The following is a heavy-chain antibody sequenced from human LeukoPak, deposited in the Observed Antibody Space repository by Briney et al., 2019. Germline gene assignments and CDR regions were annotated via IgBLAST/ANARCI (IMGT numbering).Heavy chain of an antibody. CDR1: GYTFTGYY. D-gene: IGHD5-24*01. CDR2: INPNSGGT. J-gene: IGHJ5*02. CDR3: ARSRRMAVNWFDP. Sequence: ASVKVSCKASGYTFTGYYMHWVRQAPGQGLEWMGWINPNSGGTNYAQKFQGRVTMTRDTSISTAYMELSRLRSDDTAVYYCARSRRMAVNWFDPWGQGTLVTVSS. V-gene: IGHV1-2*02.